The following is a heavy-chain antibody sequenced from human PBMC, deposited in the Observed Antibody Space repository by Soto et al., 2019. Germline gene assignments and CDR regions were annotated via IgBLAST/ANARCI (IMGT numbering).Heavy chain of an antibody. CDR2: IYPGDSDS. CDR1: GFTFTSYW. D-gene: IGHD2-2*01. Sequence: RGESLKISCKGSGFTFTSYWIAWVRQMPGKGLEWMGIIYPGDSDSSYSPSFQGQVTISADKFINTAYLHWSSLKASDTAIYYCAKHEGYCSTTTCSNFDYWGQGTLVTVSS. J-gene: IGHJ4*02. V-gene: IGHV5-51*01. CDR3: AKHEGYCSTTTCSNFDY.